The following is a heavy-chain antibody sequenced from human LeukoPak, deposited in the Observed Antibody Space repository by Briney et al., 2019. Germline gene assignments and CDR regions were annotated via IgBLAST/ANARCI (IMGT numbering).Heavy chain of an antibody. J-gene: IGHJ4*02. CDR1: GASISSYY. CDR3: ARYGSGTYSFDY. V-gene: IGHV4-59*01. CDR2: IYYTGST. Sequence: SETLSLTCTVSGASISSYYWSWIRQPPGKGLEWIGYIYYTGSTNSNPSLKSRVTMSVDTSKNQFPLRLSSVTAADTAVYSCARYGSGTYSFDYWGQGTLVTVSS. D-gene: IGHD3-10*01.